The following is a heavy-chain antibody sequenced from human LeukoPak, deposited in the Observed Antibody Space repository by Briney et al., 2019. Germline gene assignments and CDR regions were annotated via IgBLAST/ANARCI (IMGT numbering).Heavy chain of an antibody. Sequence: GGSLRLSCAASGFTFSSYSMNWVRQAPGKGLEWVSSISSSSSYIYYADSVKGRFTISRDNAKNSLYLQMNSLRAEATALYYWARLRSSGYYYGYYYYGMDVWGQGTTVTVSS. CDR2: ISSSSSYI. CDR1: GFTFSSYS. D-gene: IGHD3-22*01. CDR3: ARLRSSGYYYGYYYYGMDV. J-gene: IGHJ6*02. V-gene: IGHV3-21*04.